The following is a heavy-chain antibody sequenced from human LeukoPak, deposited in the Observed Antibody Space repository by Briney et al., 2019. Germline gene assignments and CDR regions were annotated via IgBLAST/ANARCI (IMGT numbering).Heavy chain of an antibody. Sequence: QAPGXGXEWIGSIDYSGTAYYNRGSKSRITISVDTTKNKYSRKLSSVTAADTAVYYCARGAYDYVWGSYRSTYYFDYWGQGTLVTVSS. CDR3: ARGAYDYVWGSYRSTYYFDY. D-gene: IGHD3-16*02. J-gene: IGHJ4*02. CDR2: IDYSGTA. V-gene: IGHV4-39*01.